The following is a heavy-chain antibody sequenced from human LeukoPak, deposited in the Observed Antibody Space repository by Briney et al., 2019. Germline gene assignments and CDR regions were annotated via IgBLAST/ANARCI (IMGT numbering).Heavy chain of an antibody. D-gene: IGHD1-1*01. CDR2: IYSDGGSI. CDR3: ARDADWNGQSCDY. CDR1: GFTFNRYW. J-gene: IGHJ4*02. V-gene: IGHV3-74*01. Sequence: PGGSLRLSCAASGFTFNRYWMHWVRQAPGKGLEWVSRIYSDGGSISYADFVKGRFTISRDNAKNTLYLQMNNLRAEDTAVYYCARDADWNGQSCDYWGQGTLVTVSS.